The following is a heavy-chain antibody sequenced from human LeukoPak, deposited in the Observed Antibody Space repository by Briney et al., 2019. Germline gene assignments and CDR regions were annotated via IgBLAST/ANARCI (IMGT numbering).Heavy chain of an antibody. CDR2: INPNSGGT. V-gene: IGHV1-2*02. Sequence: ASVKVSCKASGYTFTGYYMHWVRQAPGQGLEWMRWINPNSGGTNYAQKFQGRVTMTRDTSISTAYMELSRLRSDDTAVYYCARSTMVRGVTPFNWFDPWGQGTLVTVSS. CDR3: ARSTMVRGVTPFNWFDP. D-gene: IGHD3-10*01. J-gene: IGHJ5*02. CDR1: GYTFTGYY.